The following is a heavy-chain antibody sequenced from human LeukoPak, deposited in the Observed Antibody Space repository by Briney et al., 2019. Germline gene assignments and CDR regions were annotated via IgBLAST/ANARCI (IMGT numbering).Heavy chain of an antibody. CDR2: IYYSGST. D-gene: IGHD6-19*01. CDR1: GGSISSYY. V-gene: IGHV4-59*01. CDR3: ARGGSSGWFDWFDP. Sequence: PSETLSLTCTVSGGSISSYYWSWIRQPPGKGLEWIGYIYYSGSTNYNPSFKSRVTISVDTSKNQFSLKLSSVTAADTAVYYCARGGSSGWFDWFDPWGQGTLVTVSS. J-gene: IGHJ5*02.